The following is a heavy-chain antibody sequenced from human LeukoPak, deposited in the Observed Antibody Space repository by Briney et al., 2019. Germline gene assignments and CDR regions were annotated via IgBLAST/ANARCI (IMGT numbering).Heavy chain of an antibody. CDR1: GFTFSSYS. D-gene: IGHD5-12*01. J-gene: IGHJ4*02. V-gene: IGHV3-23*01. Sequence: GGSLRLSCAASGFTFSSYSMNWVRQAPGKGLEWVSAISGSGGSTYYADSVKGRFTISRDNSKNTLYLQMNSLRAEDTAVYYCAKDGGSPKYSGYYFDYWGQGTLVTVSS. CDR3: AKDGGSPKYSGYYFDY. CDR2: ISGSGGST.